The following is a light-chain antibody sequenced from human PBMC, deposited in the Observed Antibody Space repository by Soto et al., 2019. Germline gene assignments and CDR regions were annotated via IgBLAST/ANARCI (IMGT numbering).Light chain of an antibody. Sequence: DIVMTQSPLSLPVTPGEPASISCRSSQSLLHSNGYNYLDWYLQKPGQSPQLLIYLGSNRSSGVPDRFSGSGSGTDFTLKISRVEAEDVGVYYCMQPLQTPRTFGQGNKVEIK. CDR3: MQPLQTPRT. CDR1: QSLLHSNGYNY. V-gene: IGKV2-28*01. CDR2: LGS. J-gene: IGKJ1*01.